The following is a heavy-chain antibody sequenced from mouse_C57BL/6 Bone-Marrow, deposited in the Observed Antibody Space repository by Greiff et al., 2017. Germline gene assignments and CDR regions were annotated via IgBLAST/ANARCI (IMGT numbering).Heavy chain of an antibody. Sequence: EVKLEESGEGLVKPGGSLKLSCAASGFTFSSYAMSWVRQTPEKRLEWVAYISSGGDYIYYADTVKGRFTISRDNARNTLYLQMSSLKSEDTAMYYCTRGGWSHFDYWGQGTTLTVSS. CDR1: GFTFSSYA. CDR2: ISSGGDYI. CDR3: TRGGWSHFDY. D-gene: IGHD2-3*01. J-gene: IGHJ2*01. V-gene: IGHV5-9-1*02.